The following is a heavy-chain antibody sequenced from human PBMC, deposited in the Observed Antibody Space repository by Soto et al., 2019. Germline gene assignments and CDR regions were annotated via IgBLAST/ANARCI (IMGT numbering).Heavy chain of an antibody. V-gene: IGHV4-31*03. J-gene: IGHJ4*02. CDR3: ARDWGRGYSFGGPSDF. D-gene: IGHD5-18*01. Sequence: PSETLSRACTSSACPISSGSYYWSSIRQLPAGGLEWLGYISVSGFTQYNPSLKSRISISVDPSQSQFSLNLMSVTAADTAVYYCARDWGRGYSFGGPSDFWGPGLQVTVS. CDR2: ISVSGFT. CDR1: ACPISSGSYY.